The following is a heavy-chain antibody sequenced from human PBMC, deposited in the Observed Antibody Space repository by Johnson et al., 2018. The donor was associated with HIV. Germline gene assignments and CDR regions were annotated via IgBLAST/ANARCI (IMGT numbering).Heavy chain of an antibody. CDR3: ARATFYYDLSGYLTRPRAFDI. CDR1: GFTFSSYG. Sequence: MLLVESGGGVVQPGRSLRLSCAASGFTFSSYGMHWVRQAPGKGLEWVSGINWNGGSTGYAESVKCRFTISRDNAKKSLFLEMKSLRAEDTAFYYCARATFYYDLSGYLTRPRAFDIWGQGTMVTVSS. V-gene: IGHV3-20*04. CDR2: INWNGGST. D-gene: IGHD3-22*01. J-gene: IGHJ3*02.